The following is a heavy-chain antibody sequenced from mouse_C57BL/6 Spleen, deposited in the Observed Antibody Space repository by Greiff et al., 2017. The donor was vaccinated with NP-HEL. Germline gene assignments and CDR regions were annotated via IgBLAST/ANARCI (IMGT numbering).Heavy chain of an antibody. D-gene: IGHD1-3*01. CDR2: IDPSDSYT. V-gene: IGHV1-69*01. CDR1: GYTFTSYW. J-gene: IGHJ4*01. Sequence: QVQLKQSGAELVMPGASVKLSCKASGYTFTSYWMHWVKQRPGQGLEWIGEIDPSDSYTNYNQKFKGKSTLTVDKSSSTAYMQLSSLTSEDSAVYYCGRSGPSPNSYYYAMDYWGQGTSVTVSS. CDR3: GRSGPSPNSYYYAMDY.